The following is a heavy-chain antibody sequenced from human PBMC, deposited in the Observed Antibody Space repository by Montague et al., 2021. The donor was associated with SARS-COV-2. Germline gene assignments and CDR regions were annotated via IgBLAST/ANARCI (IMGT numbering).Heavy chain of an antibody. V-gene: IGHV4-34*01. CDR2: ISHSGST. CDR1: GVSVTDYY. CDR3: VRVPYRLLFVPRYYGMDV. Sequence: SETLSLTCTVSGVSVTDYYWSWIRQPPGEGLEWIAEISHSGSTSYNPSLKSRVTISVDTSKNQFPLKLSSATAADTAVYYCVRVPYRLLFVPRYYGMDVWGQGTTVTVSS. D-gene: IGHD2-2*01. J-gene: IGHJ6*02.